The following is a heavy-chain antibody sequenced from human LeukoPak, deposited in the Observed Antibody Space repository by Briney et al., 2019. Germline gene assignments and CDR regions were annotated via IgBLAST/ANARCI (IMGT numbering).Heavy chain of an antibody. CDR2: IIPIFGTA. CDR3: ARGGYYDISYLDY. J-gene: IGHJ4*02. Sequence: GASVEVSCKASGGTFSSYAISWVRQAPGQGLEWMGGIIPIFGTASYAQKFQGRVTITADESTSTAYMELSSLRSEDTAVYYCARGGYYDISYLDYWGQGTLVTVSS. D-gene: IGHD3-9*01. V-gene: IGHV1-69*01. CDR1: GGTFSSYA.